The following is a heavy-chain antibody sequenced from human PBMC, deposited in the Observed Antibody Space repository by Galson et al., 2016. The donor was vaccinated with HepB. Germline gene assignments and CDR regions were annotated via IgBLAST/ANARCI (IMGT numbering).Heavy chain of an antibody. CDR1: GLTFNDYS. Sequence: SLRLSCAVSGLTFNDYSVSWIRQAPGKGLEWVSYISATGSAIKYSDSVRGRLTIYRDNAKNSLYLQMHSLGDEDTAIYYCARDGDYSFPFDFWGRGTLVTVSS. V-gene: IGHV3-11*01. CDR3: ARDGDYSFPFDF. D-gene: IGHD4-11*01. CDR2: ISATGSAI. J-gene: IGHJ4*02.